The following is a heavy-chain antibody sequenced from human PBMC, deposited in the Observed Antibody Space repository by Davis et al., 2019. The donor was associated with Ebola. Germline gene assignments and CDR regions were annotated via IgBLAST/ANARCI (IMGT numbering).Heavy chain of an antibody. V-gene: IGHV3-48*04. CDR1: GFTFSSYS. D-gene: IGHD2-2*01. CDR3: TSCSTSCWDNGMDV. Sequence: PGGSLRLSCAASGFTFSSYSMNWVRQAPGKGLEWVSYISSSSTIYYADSVKGRFTISRDNAKNSLYLQMNSLRAEDTAVYYCTSCSTSCWDNGMDVWGQGTTVTVSS. CDR2: ISSSSTI. J-gene: IGHJ6*02.